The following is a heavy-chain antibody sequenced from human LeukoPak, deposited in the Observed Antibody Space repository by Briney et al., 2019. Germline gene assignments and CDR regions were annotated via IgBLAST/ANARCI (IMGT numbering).Heavy chain of an antibody. CDR2: IYTYGGT. CDR1: GFTFSNNH. CDR3: ARYCSSASCYGGLSGGGLDV. V-gene: IGHV3-53*01. J-gene: IGHJ6*01. D-gene: IGHD2-2*01. Sequence: GGSLRLSCAASGFTFSNNHMSWVRQAPGKGLEWVSVIYTYGGTDYADSVKGRFTISRDNSRNTVYLQMNSLRVGDSAVYYCARYCSSASCYGGLSGGGLDVWGQGTTVNVAS.